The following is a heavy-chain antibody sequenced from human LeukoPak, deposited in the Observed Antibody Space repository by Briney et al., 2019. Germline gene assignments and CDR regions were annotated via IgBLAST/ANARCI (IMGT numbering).Heavy chain of an antibody. D-gene: IGHD3-3*01. CDR2: IYYSGST. Sequence: NPSETLSLTCTVSGGSISSSSYYWGWIRQPPGKGLEWIGSIYYSGSTYYNPSLKSRVTISVDTSKNQFSLKLSSVTAADTAVYYCVRADFWSGSQPYWFDPWGQGTLVTVSS. CDR3: VRADFWSGSQPYWFDP. CDR1: GGSISSSSYY. J-gene: IGHJ5*02. V-gene: IGHV4-39*01.